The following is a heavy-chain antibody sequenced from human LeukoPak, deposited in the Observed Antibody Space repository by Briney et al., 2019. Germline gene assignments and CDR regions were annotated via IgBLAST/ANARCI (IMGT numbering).Heavy chain of an antibody. CDR2: FSGSVDTT. D-gene: IGHD3-10*01. CDR1: GFTFSTYA. Sequence: GGSLRLSCAASGFTFSTYAMNWVRQAPGKGLEWVSTFSGSVDTTYYADSVKGRFTISRDNSKNTLYLQMDTLRAEDTAVYYCARVGGSGYYNYYMDVWGKGTTVTVSS. V-gene: IGHV3-23*01. J-gene: IGHJ6*03. CDR3: ARVGGSGYYNYYMDV.